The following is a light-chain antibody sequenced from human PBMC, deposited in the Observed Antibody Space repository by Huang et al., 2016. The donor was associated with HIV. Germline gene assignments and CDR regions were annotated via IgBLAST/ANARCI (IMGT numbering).Light chain of an antibody. CDR2: DEF. J-gene: IGKJ4*01. V-gene: IGKV1-33*01. CDR3: QRYGNLPPLA. CDR1: QDISNY. Sequence: DIQMTQSPSSLSASVGDRVNITCRTSQDISNYLNWYQQKPGKAPRSLIYDEFNCETGVPARFSGSGSGTDYTLTISSLQPEDIATYYCQRYGNLPPLAFGGGTKVEI.